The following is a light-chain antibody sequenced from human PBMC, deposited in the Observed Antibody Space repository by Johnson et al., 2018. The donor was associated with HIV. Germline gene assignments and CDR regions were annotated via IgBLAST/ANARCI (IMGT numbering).Light chain of an antibody. CDR3: ATWDNRLTPFYV. J-gene: IGLJ1*01. CDR2: DNN. V-gene: IGLV1-51*01. CDR1: SSNIENNY. Sequence: QLVLTQPPSVSAAPGQNITISCSGSSSNIENNYISWYQQLPGTPPKIIIYDNNQRPLGIPARFSGSQSCTSATLDITGLQTGDEAFYYCATWDNRLTPFYVFGTATKFTV.